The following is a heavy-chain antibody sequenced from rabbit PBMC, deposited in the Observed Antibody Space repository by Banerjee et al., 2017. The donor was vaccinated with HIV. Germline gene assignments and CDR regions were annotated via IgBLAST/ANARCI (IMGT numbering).Heavy chain of an antibody. CDR1: GFTISSSYD. J-gene: IGHJ4*01. CDR3: ARDQVAGDGCNL. Sequence: QSLEESGGGLVQPEGSLALTCKASGFTISSSYDMCWVRQAPGKGPEWIACILNDDGSTYYANWAEGRFTVSKASSTTVTLQMTSLTAADTATYFCARDQVAGDGCNLWGQGTLVTVS. D-gene: IGHD2-1*01. V-gene: IGHV1S40*01. CDR2: ILNDDGST.